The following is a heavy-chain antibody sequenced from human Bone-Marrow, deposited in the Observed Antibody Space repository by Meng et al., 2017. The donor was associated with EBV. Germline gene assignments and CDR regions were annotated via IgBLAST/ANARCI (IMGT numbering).Heavy chain of an antibody. D-gene: IGHD2-2*01. CDR2: ISGSGGST. CDR3: AKRPLYCSSTSCYEGD. Sequence: EVQLLESXXGLVQXGGSLRLACAASGFTFSSYAMSWVRQAPGKGLEWVSAISGSGGSTYYADSVKGRFTISRDNSKNTLYLQMNSLRAEDTAVYYCAKRPLYCSSTSCYEGDWGQGALGTVAS. J-gene: IGHJ4*02. V-gene: IGHV3-23*01. CDR1: GFTFSSYA.